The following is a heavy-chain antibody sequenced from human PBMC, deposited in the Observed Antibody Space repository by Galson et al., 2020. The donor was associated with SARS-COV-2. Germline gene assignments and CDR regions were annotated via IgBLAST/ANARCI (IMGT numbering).Heavy chain of an antibody. D-gene: IGHD2-2*01. J-gene: IGHJ4*02. CDR3: ARQVPASGTVFEY. CDR1: GGSISSYI. CDR2: ITYSGNT. Sequence: SETLSLTCIVSGGSISSYIWSWIRQPPGKGLEWIGYITYSGNTHYSPPLESRVTISLDGSKNQFSLKLSSVTAADTAVYYCARQVPASGTVFEYWGRGTLVTVSS. V-gene: IGHV4-59*08.